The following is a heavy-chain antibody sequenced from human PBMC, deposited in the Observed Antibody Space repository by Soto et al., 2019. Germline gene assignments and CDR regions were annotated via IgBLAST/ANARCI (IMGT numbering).Heavy chain of an antibody. D-gene: IGHD2-2*01. V-gene: IGHV4-39*01. Sequence: SETLSLTCTVSGGSISSSSYYWGWIRQPPGKGLEWIGSIYYSGSTYYNPSLKSRVTISVDTSKNQFSLKLSSVTAADTAVYYCARSVVVVPAAMLGYYYYMDVWGKGTTVTVSS. CDR1: GGSISSSSYY. CDR3: ARSVVVVPAAMLGYYYYMDV. J-gene: IGHJ6*03. CDR2: IYYSGST.